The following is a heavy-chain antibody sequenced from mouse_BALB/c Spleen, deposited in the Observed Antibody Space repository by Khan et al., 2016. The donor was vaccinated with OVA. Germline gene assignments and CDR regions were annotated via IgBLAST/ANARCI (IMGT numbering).Heavy chain of an antibody. CDR1: GYSITSGYA. J-gene: IGHJ2*01. Sequence: EVQLVETGPGLVKPSQSLSLTCTVTGYSITSGYAWNWIRQFPGNKLEWMGYISYSGGISYNPSLKSRISITRDTSKNQFFLQLNSVTTEDTATDYCARGNYYGDYFDYWGQGTPVTVSS. CDR3: ARGNYYGDYFDY. V-gene: IGHV3-2*02. CDR2: ISYSGGI. D-gene: IGHD1-1*01.